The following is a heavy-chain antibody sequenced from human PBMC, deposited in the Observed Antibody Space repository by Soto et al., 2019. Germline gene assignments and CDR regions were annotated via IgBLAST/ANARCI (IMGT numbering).Heavy chain of an antibody. Sequence: GESLKISCRAVGYSFTNYWIGWVRQMPGAGLEWMGIINPGDSDTRYSPPFRGQVTISADKSTSSAYLQWSSLKASDTAMYYCARREDASTTRGYYYYYAMDVWGQGTTVTVSS. CDR3: ARREDASTTRGYYYYYAMDV. CDR1: GYSFTNYW. V-gene: IGHV5-51*01. D-gene: IGHD1-26*01. J-gene: IGHJ6*02. CDR2: INPGDSDT.